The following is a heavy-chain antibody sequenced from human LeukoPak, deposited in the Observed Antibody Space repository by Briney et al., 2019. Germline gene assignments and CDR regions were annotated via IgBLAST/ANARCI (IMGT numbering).Heavy chain of an antibody. J-gene: IGHJ5*02. D-gene: IGHD2-2*01. Sequence: SETLSLTCTVSGGSISSGGYYWSWIRQHPGKGLEWIGYIYYSRSTYYNPSLKSRVTISVDTSKNQFSLKLSSVTAADTAVYYCARGGCSSTSCYPRFNWFDPWGQGTLVTVSS. V-gene: IGHV4-31*03. CDR1: GGSISSGGYY. CDR3: ARGGCSSTSCYPRFNWFDP. CDR2: IYYSRST.